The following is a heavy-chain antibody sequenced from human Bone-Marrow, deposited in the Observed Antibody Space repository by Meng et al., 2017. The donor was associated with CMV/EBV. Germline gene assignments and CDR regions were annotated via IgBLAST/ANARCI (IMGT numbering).Heavy chain of an antibody. CDR1: GGSISSYY. V-gene: IGHV4-59*12. Sequence: SETLSLTCTVSGGSISSYYWSWIRQPPGKGLEWIGYIYYSGSTNYNPSLKSRVTISVDTSKNQFSLKLSSVTAADTAVHYCARDNKALDSSGWYVQYYYGIDVWGQGTTVTVSS. CDR3: ARDNKALDSSGWYVQYYYGIDV. D-gene: IGHD6-19*01. CDR2: IYYSGST. J-gene: IGHJ6*02.